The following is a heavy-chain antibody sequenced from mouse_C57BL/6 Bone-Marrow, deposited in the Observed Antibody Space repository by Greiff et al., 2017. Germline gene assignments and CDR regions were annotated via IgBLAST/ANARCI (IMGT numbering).Heavy chain of an antibody. D-gene: IGHD2-4*01. J-gene: IGHJ2*01. CDR3: ARSGNDYDGDY. Sequence: QVQLQQSGAELARPGASVKLSCKASGYTFTSYGISWVKQRTGQGLEWIGEIYPRSGNTYYNEKFKGKATLTADKSSSTAYMELRSLTSADSAVYVCARSGNDYDGDYWGQGTTLTVAS. CDR2: IYPRSGNT. CDR1: GYTFTSYG. V-gene: IGHV1-81*01.